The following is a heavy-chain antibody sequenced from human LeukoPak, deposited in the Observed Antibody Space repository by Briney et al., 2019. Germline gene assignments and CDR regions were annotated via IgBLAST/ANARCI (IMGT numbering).Heavy chain of an antibody. V-gene: IGHV3-23*01. CDR2: ISGSGGST. Sequence: GGSLRLSCAASGFTFSSYAMSWVRQAPGKGLEWVSAISGSGGSTYYADSVRGRFTTSRDNTKTTPYLQMNSLRAEDTAVHYSAKADRRDGYNKEYYFDYWGQGTLVTVSS. D-gene: IGHD5-24*01. CDR3: AKADRRDGYNKEYYFDY. J-gene: IGHJ4*02. CDR1: GFTFSSYA.